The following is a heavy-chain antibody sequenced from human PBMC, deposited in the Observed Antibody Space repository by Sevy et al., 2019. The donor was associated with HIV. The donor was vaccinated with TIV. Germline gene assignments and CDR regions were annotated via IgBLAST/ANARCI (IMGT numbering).Heavy chain of an antibody. D-gene: IGHD6-13*01. V-gene: IGHV3-21*01. CDR2: ISSSSKYI. CDR1: GFIFSSYS. J-gene: IGHJ4*02. CDR3: ARDPAIAAAVTFDY. Sequence: GGSLRLSCAASGFIFSSYSINWVRQAPGKGLEWVSSISSSSKYIYYADPVKGRFTISRDNAKNSLFLQMNSLRAEDTAVYYCARDPAIAAAVTFDYWGQGTLVTVSS.